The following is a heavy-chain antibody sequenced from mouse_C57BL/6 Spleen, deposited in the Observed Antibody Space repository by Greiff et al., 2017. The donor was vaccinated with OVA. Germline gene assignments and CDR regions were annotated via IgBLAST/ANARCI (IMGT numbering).Heavy chain of an antibody. V-gene: IGHV1-54*01. CDR2: INPGSGGT. CDR3: ARSPIQFAY. CDR1: GYAFTNYL. Sequence: QVQLQQSGAELVRPGPSVKVSCKASGYAFTNYLIEWVKQRPGQGLEWIGVINPGSGGTNYNEKFKGKATLTADKSSSTAYMQLSSLTSEDSAVYFCARSPIQFAYWGQGTLVTVSA. J-gene: IGHJ3*01.